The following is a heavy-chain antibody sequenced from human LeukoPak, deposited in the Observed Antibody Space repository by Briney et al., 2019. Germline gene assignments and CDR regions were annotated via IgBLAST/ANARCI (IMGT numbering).Heavy chain of an antibody. J-gene: IGHJ3*02. D-gene: IGHD2-21*01. CDR1: GGSFSGYY. CDR2: INHSGST. Sequence: SETLSLTCAVYGGSFSGYYWSWIRQPPGKGPEWIGEINHSGSTNYNPSLKSRVTISVDTSKNQFSLKPSSVTAADTAVYYCARWAGGDDARAFDIWGQGTMVTVSS. CDR3: ARWAGGDDARAFDI. V-gene: IGHV4-34*01.